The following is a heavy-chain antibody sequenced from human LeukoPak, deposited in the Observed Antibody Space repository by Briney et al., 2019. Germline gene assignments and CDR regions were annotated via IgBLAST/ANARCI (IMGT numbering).Heavy chain of an antibody. D-gene: IGHD2-15*01. V-gene: IGHV3-53*01. CDR1: GFTVSSNY. J-gene: IGHJ6*03. Sequence: GGSLRLSCAASGFTVSSNYMSWVRQAPGKGLEWFSVISSGGSTYYADSVKGRFTISRDNSKNTLYLQMNSLRAEDTAVYYCAREAWADKFRSGYYYMDVWGKGTTVTVSS. CDR2: ISSGGST. CDR3: AREAWADKFRSGYYYMDV.